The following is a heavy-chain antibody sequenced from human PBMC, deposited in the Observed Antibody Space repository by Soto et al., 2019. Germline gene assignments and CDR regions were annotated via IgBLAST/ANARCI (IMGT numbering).Heavy chain of an antibody. CDR2: IWYDGSNK. Sequence: GGSLRLSCAASGFTFSSYGMHWVRQAPGKGLEWVAVIWYDGSNKYYADSVKGRFTISRDNSKNTLYLRMNSLRAEDTAVYYCARGGYCSSTSCAPILVYYYGMDVWGQGTTVTVSS. CDR1: GFTFSSYG. V-gene: IGHV3-33*01. D-gene: IGHD2-2*01. CDR3: ARGGYCSSTSCAPILVYYYGMDV. J-gene: IGHJ6*02.